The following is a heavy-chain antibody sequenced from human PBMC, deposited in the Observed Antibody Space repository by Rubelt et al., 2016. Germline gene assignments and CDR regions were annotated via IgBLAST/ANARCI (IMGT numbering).Heavy chain of an antibody. V-gene: IGHV4-39*01. Sequence: QLQLRESGPGLVKPSETLSLTCTVSGGSISSYYWGWIRQPPGKGLEWIGSIFYSGSTYYNPSLKSRVTISVDTSTNQFSRKLNSVTAADRAVYYCARHLDRYYYYYMDVWGKGTTVTVSS. J-gene: IGHJ6*03. CDR2: IFYSGST. CDR3: ARHLDRYYYYYMDV. CDR1: GGSISSYY.